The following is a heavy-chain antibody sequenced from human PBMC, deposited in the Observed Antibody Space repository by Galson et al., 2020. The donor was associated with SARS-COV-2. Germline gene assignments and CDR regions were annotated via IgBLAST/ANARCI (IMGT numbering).Heavy chain of an antibody. CDR2: IIPLFGTA. D-gene: IGHD1-1*01. V-gene: IGHV1-69*05. CDR1: GGTFSSYA. J-gene: IGHJ6*03. CDR3: ARAGWRTGNIYYYYYMDV. Sequence: ASVKVSCKASGGTFSSYAISWVRQAPGQGLEWMGGIIPLFGTANYEQKFQGRVTITTDESTSTAYMELSSLRSEDTAVYYCARAGWRTGNIYYYYYMDVWGKGTTVTVSS.